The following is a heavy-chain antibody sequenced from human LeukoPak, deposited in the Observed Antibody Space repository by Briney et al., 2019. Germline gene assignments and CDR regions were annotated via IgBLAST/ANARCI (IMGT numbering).Heavy chain of an antibody. Sequence: ASVTVSCKASGYTFTSYAIHWVRQAPGQRLEWMGWINAGNGNTKYSQKFQGRVTITTDTSASTAYMELSSLRSEGTAVYYCARVGAAAGPYYFDYWGQGTLVTVSS. CDR1: GYTFTSYA. CDR3: ARVGAAAGPYYFDY. CDR2: INAGNGNT. J-gene: IGHJ4*02. D-gene: IGHD6-13*01. V-gene: IGHV1-3*01.